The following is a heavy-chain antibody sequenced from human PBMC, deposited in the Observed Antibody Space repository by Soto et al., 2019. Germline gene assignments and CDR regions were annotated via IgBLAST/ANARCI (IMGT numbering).Heavy chain of an antibody. J-gene: IGHJ4*02. CDR1: VFTFSSYG. CDR3: ARDYKNYYDSSGYFDY. V-gene: IGHV3-33*01. CDR2: IWYDGSNK. D-gene: IGHD3-22*01. Sequence: WGSLRLSCSASVFTFSSYGMHWFRQAPGKGLEWVAVIWYDGSNKYYADSVKGRFTISRDNSKNTLYLQMNSLRAEDTAVYYCARDYKNYYDSSGYFDYWGQGTLVTVSS.